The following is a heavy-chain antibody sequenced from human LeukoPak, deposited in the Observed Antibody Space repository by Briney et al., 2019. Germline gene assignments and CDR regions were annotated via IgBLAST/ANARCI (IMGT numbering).Heavy chain of an antibody. V-gene: IGHV4-4*07. CDR1: GGSISSYY. J-gene: IGHJ4*02. Sequence: SETLSLTCTVSGGSISSYYWNWIRQPAGKGLEWIGRIHTSGSTNYNPSLKSRVTVSVDTSKNQFSLKLSSVTAADTAVYYCARGKVVVGTPGQNSWDYWGQGTLVTVSS. CDR3: ARGKVVVGTPGQNSWDY. CDR2: IHTSGST. D-gene: IGHD3-22*01.